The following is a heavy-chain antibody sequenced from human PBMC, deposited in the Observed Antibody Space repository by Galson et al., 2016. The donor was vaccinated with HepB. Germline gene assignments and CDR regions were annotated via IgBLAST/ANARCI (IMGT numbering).Heavy chain of an antibody. Sequence: ETLSLTCTASGSSISTNYWSWIRQPPGKGLEWIGFIYNSGSNNYNPSLKTRVTISVDTSKNQFSLRLSSVTAADTAVYYCATSGWYDSYAMDVWGQGTTVTVSS. D-gene: IGHD6-19*01. J-gene: IGHJ6*02. V-gene: IGHV4-59*08. CDR1: GSSISTNY. CDR2: IYNSGSN. CDR3: ATSGWYDSYAMDV.